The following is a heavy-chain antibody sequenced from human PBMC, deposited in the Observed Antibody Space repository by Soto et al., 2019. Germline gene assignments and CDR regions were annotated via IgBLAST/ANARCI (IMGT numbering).Heavy chain of an antibody. J-gene: IGHJ6*02. V-gene: IGHV3-30*18. CDR2: ISYDGSNK. Sequence: QVQLVESGGGVVQPGRSLRLSCAASGFTFSSYGMHWVRQAPGKGLEWVAVISYDGSNKYYADSVKGRFTISRDNSKNTLYLQMNSLRAEDTAVYYCAKTLNWNYFGDGMDVWGQGTTVTVSS. CDR3: AKTLNWNYFGDGMDV. D-gene: IGHD1-7*01. CDR1: GFTFSSYG.